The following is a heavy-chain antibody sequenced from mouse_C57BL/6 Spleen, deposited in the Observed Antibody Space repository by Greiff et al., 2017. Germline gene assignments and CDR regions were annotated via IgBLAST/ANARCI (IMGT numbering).Heavy chain of an antibody. CDR1: GFTFSSYG. CDR3: ARDLITTVVATNAMDY. D-gene: IGHD1-1*01. CDR2: ISSGGSYT. V-gene: IGHV5-6*01. Sequence: EVQGVESGGDLVKPGGSLKLSCAASGFTFSSYGMSWVRQTPDKRLEWVATISSGGSYTYYPDSVKGRFTISRDNAKNTLYLHMSSLKAEDTAMYYCARDLITTVVATNAMDYGGQGTSVTVSS. J-gene: IGHJ4*01.